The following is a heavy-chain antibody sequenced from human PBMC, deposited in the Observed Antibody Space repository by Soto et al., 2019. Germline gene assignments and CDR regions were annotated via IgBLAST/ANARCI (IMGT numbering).Heavy chain of an antibody. CDR1: GYACTRNA. CDR2: IDAGNGNT. J-gene: IGHJ4*02. D-gene: IGHD3-9*01. Sequence: QVQLVQSGAEVKKPGASVKVSYKASGYACTRNAIHWVRQAPGQRLEWIGKIDAGNGNTKYSQKFQDRVTITRDTSASAAYMELRTLRSEDTSIYYCPRSETDYSRFDFWGQGTLVTVSS. CDR3: PRSETDYSRFDF. V-gene: IGHV1-3*01.